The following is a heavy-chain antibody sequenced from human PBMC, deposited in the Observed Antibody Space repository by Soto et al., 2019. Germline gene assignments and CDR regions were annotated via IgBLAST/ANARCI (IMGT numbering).Heavy chain of an antibody. V-gene: IGHV4-39*01. CDR2: IYYSGST. D-gene: IGHD5-12*01. CDR3: TRVEWGYFDP. J-gene: IGHJ5*02. CDR1: GVSIRSSSYY. Sequence: SETLSLTCTFSGVSIRSSSYYLGWLRQPPGKGLEWIGSIYYSGSTYYNPSLKSRLTISVDTSKNQFSLRLRSVTAADTAIYYCTRVEWGYFDPWGQGTLVTVSS.